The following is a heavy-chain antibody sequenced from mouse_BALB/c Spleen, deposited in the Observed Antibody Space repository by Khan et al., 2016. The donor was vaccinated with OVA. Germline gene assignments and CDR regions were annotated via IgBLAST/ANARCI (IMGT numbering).Heavy chain of an antibody. CDR2: IFPGSSTP. Sequence: QVQLKESGPELVKPGTSLKVSCKASGYPFTDYIIGWVRQSTRQGLEWIGDIFPGSSTPYYNEKFKDKATLTADKSSNTADMQRSSLASEDTAVDFCARGGYSVFSDRGQGTLVTVSA. CDR3: ARGGYSVFSD. J-gene: IGHJ3*01. V-gene: IGHV1-77*01. CDR1: GYPFTDYI. D-gene: IGHD2-14*01.